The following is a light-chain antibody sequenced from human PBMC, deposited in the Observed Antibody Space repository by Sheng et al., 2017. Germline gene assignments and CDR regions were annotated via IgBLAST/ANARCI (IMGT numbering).Light chain of an antibody. CDR3: QQHTSWPWT. CDR2: GAS. CDR1: QSVSSN. Sequence: EIVMTQSPATLSVSPGERATLSCRASQSVSSNLAWYQQKPGQAPRLLIYGASTRATGIPARFSGSASGTDFTLTISSLEPEDFAIYYCQQHTSWPWTFGQGTRVEIK. J-gene: IGKJ1*01. V-gene: IGKV3-15*01.